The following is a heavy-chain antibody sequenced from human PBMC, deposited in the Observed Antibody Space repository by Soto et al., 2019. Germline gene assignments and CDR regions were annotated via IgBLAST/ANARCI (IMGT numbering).Heavy chain of an antibody. Sequence: PSETLSLTCTVSGGSISSYYWSWIRQPPGKGLEWIGYICYSGSTNYNPSLKSRVTISVDTSKNQFSLKLSSVTAADTAVYYCARGYCSGGSCYSVGDYWGQGTLVTVSS. D-gene: IGHD2-15*01. CDR2: ICYSGST. J-gene: IGHJ4*02. CDR1: GGSISSYY. CDR3: ARGYCSGGSCYSVGDY. V-gene: IGHV4-59*01.